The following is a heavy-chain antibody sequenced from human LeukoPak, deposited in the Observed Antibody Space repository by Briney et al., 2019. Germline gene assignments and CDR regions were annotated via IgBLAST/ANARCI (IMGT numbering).Heavy chain of an antibody. J-gene: IGHJ6*02. CDR2: INHSGST. Sequence: PSETLSLTCAVFGGSFSAYYWTWIRQSPGKGLEWIGEINHSGSTNYNPSLKSRVTISLATSKKQFSLKLSSVTAADTAVYYCVRVSVVYGMDVWGRGTTVTVSS. CDR1: GGSFSAYY. V-gene: IGHV4-34*01. CDR3: VRVSVVYGMDV.